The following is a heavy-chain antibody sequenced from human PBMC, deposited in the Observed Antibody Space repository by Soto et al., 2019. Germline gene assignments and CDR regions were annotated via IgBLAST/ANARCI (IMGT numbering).Heavy chain of an antibody. Sequence: SETLSLTCAVYGGSFSGYYWSWIRQPPGKGLEWIGEINHSGSTNYNPSLKSRVTISVDTSKNQFSLKLSSVTAADTAVYYCGRREQWLAIDYCGQXSLVTVSS. D-gene: IGHD6-19*01. CDR3: GRREQWLAIDY. V-gene: IGHV4-34*01. CDR1: GGSFSGYY. CDR2: INHSGST. J-gene: IGHJ4*02.